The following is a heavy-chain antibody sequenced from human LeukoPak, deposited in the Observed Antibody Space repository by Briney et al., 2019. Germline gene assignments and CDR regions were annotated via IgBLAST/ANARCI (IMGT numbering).Heavy chain of an antibody. J-gene: IGHJ4*02. Sequence: SETLSLTCTVSGGSISAYYWSWIRQPPGKGLEWIGYIHYSGTTNYYPSLKSRVTIALDTSKNQFSLKLNSVTAADTAVYYCARLGTSSSRFFDQWGQGTLVTVSS. CDR1: GGSISAYY. CDR3: ARLGTSSSRFFDQ. CDR2: IHYSGTT. V-gene: IGHV4-59*01. D-gene: IGHD6-6*01.